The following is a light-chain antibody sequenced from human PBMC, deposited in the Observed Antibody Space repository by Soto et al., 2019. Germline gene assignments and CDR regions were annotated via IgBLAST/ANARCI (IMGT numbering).Light chain of an antibody. CDR3: QQYNSWPRP. Sequence: EIVMTQSPVTLSVSPGERATLSCRASQGIKNYLAWFQQKPGQAPRLLVYGASTRATTIPARFSGSGSGTEFTLTISSLQSEDFAVYYCQQYNSWPRPFGQGTKVETK. V-gene: IGKV3-15*01. CDR2: GAS. J-gene: IGKJ1*01. CDR1: QGIKNY.